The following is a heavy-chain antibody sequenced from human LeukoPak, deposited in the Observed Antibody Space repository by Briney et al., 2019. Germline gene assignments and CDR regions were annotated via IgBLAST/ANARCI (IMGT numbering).Heavy chain of an antibody. D-gene: IGHD2-21*01. V-gene: IGHV1-46*01. CDR3: ARPQSLFRNYDAFDI. CDR2: INPSSGST. Sequence: ASVTVSCTASGYTFTSQYVYWVRQAPGQGLEWMGIINPSSGSTNYAQKFQGRVTMTRDTSTSTVYMELSSLRSEDTAVYYCARPQSLFRNYDAFDIWGQGTMVTVSS. J-gene: IGHJ3*02. CDR1: GYTFTSQY.